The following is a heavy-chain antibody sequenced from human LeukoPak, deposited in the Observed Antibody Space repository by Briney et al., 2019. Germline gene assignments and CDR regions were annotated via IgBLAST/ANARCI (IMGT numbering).Heavy chain of an antibody. CDR3: GRHHRYCRGVSCYPDWFDP. CDR1: GGSISSYY. D-gene: IGHD2-15*01. CDR2: ISFSGGT. Sequence: PSESLSLTCTVSGGSISSYYWSWIRQPPGKGLEWIGYISFSGGTTYNPSVKSRVTMSVDTSKNQLSLKLTSVTAADTAVYYCGRHHRYCRGVSCYPDWFDPWGQGILVTVSS. V-gene: IGHV4-59*08. J-gene: IGHJ5*02.